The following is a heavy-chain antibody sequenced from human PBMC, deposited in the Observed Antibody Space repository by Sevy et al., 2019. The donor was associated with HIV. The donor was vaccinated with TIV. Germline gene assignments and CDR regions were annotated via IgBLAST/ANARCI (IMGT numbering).Heavy chain of an antibody. CDR2: IGGSAGSGDKT. V-gene: IGHV3-23*01. CDR1: GFTFSNYA. Sequence: GGSLRLSCAASGFTFSNYAMNWVRQAPGKGLEWVSGIGGSAGSGDKTNYADSVKGRFTISRDDSKNSLYLQLNSLRAEDTAIYYCARKYDSSGYFDYWGQGTLVTVSS. CDR3: ARKYDSSGYFDY. J-gene: IGHJ4*02. D-gene: IGHD3-22*01.